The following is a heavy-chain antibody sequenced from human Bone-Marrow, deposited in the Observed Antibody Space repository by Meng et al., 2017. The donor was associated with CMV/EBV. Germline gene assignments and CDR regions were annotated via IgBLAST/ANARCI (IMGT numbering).Heavy chain of an antibody. J-gene: IGHJ4*02. CDR2: IRYDGSNK. Sequence: GGSLRLSCAASGFTFSSYGMHWVRQAPGKGLEWVAFIRYDGSNKYYADSVKGRFTISRDNSKNTLYLQMNSLRAEDTAVYYCARAAYYYDSSGPYYFDYWGQGQLVNVSS. CDR3: ARAAYYYDSSGPYYFDY. CDR1: GFTFSSYG. V-gene: IGHV3-30*02. D-gene: IGHD3-22*01.